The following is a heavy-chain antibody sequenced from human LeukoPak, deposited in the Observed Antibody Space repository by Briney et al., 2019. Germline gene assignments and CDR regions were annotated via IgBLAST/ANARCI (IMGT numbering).Heavy chain of an antibody. D-gene: IGHD3-10*01. CDR1: GYTLTELS. CDR3: ATVSPGLLWFGELSLKPQLDV. Sequence: ASVKVSCKVSGYTLTELSMHWVRQAPGKGLEWMGGFDPEDGETIYAQKFQGRVTMTEDTSTDTAYMELSSLRSEDTAVYYCATVSPGLLWFGELSLKPQLDVWGQGTTVTVSS. V-gene: IGHV1-24*01. CDR2: FDPEDGET. J-gene: IGHJ6*02.